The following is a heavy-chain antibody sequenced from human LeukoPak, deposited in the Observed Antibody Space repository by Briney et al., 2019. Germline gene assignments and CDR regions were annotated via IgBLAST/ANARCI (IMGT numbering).Heavy chain of an antibody. J-gene: IGHJ4*02. CDR3: ARDHYYDSSGYYGGY. D-gene: IGHD3-22*01. Sequence: ASVKVSCKASGCTFSSYAISWVRQAPGQGLEWMGRIIPIFGIANYAQKFQGRVTITADKSTSTAYMELSSLRSEDTAVYYCARDHYYDSSGYYGGYWGQGTLVTVSS. CDR1: GCTFSSYA. V-gene: IGHV1-69*04. CDR2: IIPIFGIA.